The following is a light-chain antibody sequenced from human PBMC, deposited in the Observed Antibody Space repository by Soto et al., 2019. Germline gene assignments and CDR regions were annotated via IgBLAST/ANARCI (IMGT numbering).Light chain of an antibody. CDR1: QSVYTKY. J-gene: IGKJ3*01. Sequence: EIVLTQSPGTLSFSPGETATLSCRASQSVYTKYLAWYQQKPGQAPRLLISGVSTRATGIPDRFSGSGSGTDFILTISRVEPEDFAVYYCKPFGTSPQVTYGPGIKVEIX. V-gene: IGKV3-20*01. CDR3: KPFGTSPQVT. CDR2: GVS.